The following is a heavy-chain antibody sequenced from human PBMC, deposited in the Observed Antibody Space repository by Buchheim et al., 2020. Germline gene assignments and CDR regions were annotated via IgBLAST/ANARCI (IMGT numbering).Heavy chain of an antibody. J-gene: IGHJ4*02. Sequence: EVQLLESGGGLVQPGGSLRLSCAASAFTFSSHGMSWVRQAPGKGLEWVSAISGSGGSTYYADSVKDRFTISRDNSKSTLFLQMNSLRAEDTAIYYCARSVSIRPPRLYYFDYWGQGTL. CDR2: ISGSGGST. D-gene: IGHD5/OR15-5a*01. CDR3: ARSVSIRPPRLYYFDY. CDR1: AFTFSSHG. V-gene: IGHV3-23*01.